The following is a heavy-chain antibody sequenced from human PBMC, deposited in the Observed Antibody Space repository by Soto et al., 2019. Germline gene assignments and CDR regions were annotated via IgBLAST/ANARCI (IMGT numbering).Heavy chain of an antibody. Sequence: GGSLRLSCAASGFTVSNYYMTWVRQAPGKGLEWISIFFGGGKTYYADSVKGRFTISRDNSKNTLYLQMNSLRAEDTAVYYCARDTVSGATRPNAFDMWGQGTMVTVSS. CDR2: FFGGGKT. CDR1: GFTVSNYY. V-gene: IGHV3-66*01. CDR3: ARDTVSGATRPNAFDM. D-gene: IGHD4-17*01. J-gene: IGHJ3*02.